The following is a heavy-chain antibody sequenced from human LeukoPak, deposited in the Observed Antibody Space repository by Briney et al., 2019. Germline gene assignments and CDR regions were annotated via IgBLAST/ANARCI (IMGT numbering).Heavy chain of an antibody. D-gene: IGHD2-8*01. CDR2: IYYSGST. CDR3: ARDDRYCTNGVCYYFGLDY. V-gene: IGHV4-59*01. J-gene: IGHJ4*02. Sequence: SETLSLTCTVSGGSISSYYWSWIRQPPGKGLEWIGYIYYSGSTNYNPPLKSRVTISVDTSKNQFSLKLSSVTAADTAVYYCARDDRYCTNGVCYYFGLDYWGQGTLVTVSS. CDR1: GGSISSYY.